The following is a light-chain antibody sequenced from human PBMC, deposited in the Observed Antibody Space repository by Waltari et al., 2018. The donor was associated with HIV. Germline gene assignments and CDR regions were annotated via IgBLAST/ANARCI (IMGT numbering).Light chain of an antibody. CDR3: SSYTSSSTLNWV. J-gene: IGLJ3*02. V-gene: IGLV2-14*03. CDR2: DVS. Sequence: QSALTQPASVSGSPGQSITISCTGTSSDVGGYNYVSWYQQHPDKAPKLMIYDVSNRPSGVSNRFSGSKSGNTASLTTSGLQAEDEADYYCSSYTSSSTLNWVFGGGTKLTVL. CDR1: SSDVGGYNY.